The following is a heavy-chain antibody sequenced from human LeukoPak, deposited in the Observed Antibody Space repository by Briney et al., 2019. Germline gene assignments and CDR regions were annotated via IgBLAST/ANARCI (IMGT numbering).Heavy chain of an antibody. Sequence: ASVKVSCKASGYTFTSYYMHWVRQAPGQGLEWMGIINPSGGSTSYAQKFQGRVTMTRNTSISTAYMELSSLRSEDTAVYYCATSSRDDSSGFDVAFDIWGQGTMATVSS. CDR3: ATSSRDDSSGFDVAFDI. J-gene: IGHJ3*02. CDR1: GYTFTSYY. V-gene: IGHV1-46*01. D-gene: IGHD3-22*01. CDR2: INPSGGST.